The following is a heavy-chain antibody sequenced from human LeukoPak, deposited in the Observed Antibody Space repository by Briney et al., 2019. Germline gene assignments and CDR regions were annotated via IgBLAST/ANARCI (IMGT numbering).Heavy chain of an antibody. CDR3: AREEYYDFWSDLVRDGRYYYYGMDV. V-gene: IGHV1-69*13. J-gene: IGHJ6*02. CDR2: IIPIFGTA. Sequence: SVKVSCKVSGGTFSSYAISWVRQAPGQGLEWMGGIIPIFGTANYAQKFQGRVTITADESTSTAYMELSSLRSEDTAVYYCAREEYYDFWSDLVRDGRYYYYGMDVWGQGTTVTVSS. CDR1: GGTFSSYA. D-gene: IGHD3-3*01.